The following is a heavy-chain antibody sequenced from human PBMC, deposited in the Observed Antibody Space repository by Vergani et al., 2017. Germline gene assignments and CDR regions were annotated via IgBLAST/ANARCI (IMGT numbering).Heavy chain of an antibody. CDR2: INPSGGST. Sequence: QVQLVQSGAEVKKPGASVKVSCKASGYTFTSYYMHWVRQAPGQGLEWMGIINPSGGSTSYAQKFQGRVTMTRDTSTSTVYMELSSLRSEDTAVYYCARGGHYDILTGLPAYYGMDVWGQGTTVTVSS. D-gene: IGHD3-9*01. V-gene: IGHV1-46*01. CDR3: ARGGHYDILTGLPAYYGMDV. CDR1: GYTFTSYY. J-gene: IGHJ6*02.